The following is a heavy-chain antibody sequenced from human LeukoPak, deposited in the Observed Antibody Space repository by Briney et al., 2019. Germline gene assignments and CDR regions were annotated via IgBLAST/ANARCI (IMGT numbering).Heavy chain of an antibody. J-gene: IGHJ4*02. D-gene: IGHD6-13*01. CDR1: GDSISSYY. Sequence: SETLSLTCTVSGDSISSYYWSWIRQPPGKGLEWIGYIYYSGSTNYNPSLKSRVTISVDTSKNQFSLKLSSVTAADTAVYYCARERIAAAGRGSFDYWGQGTLVTVSS. CDR3: ARERIAAAGRGSFDY. CDR2: IYYSGST. V-gene: IGHV4-59*01.